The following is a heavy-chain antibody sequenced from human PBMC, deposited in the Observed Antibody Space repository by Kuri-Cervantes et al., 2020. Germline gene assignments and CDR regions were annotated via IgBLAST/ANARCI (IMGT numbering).Heavy chain of an antibody. J-gene: IGHJ5*02. CDR1: GFTFSSYA. D-gene: IGHD3-10*01. CDR3: AKPFMVRGGSITRSFDP. CDR2: ISGSGGST. V-gene: IGHV3-23*01. Sequence: LSLTCAASGFTFSSYAMSWVRQAPGKGLEWVSAISGSGGSTYYADSVKGRFTISRDNSKNTLYLQMNSLRVEDTAVYYCAKPFMVRGGSITRSFDPWGQGTLVTVSS.